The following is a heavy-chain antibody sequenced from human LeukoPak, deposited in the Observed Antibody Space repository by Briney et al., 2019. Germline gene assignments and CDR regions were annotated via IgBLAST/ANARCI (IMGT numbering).Heavy chain of an antibody. Sequence: ASVKVSCKASGGTFSSYAISWVRQAPGQGLEWMGGIIPIFGTANYAQKFQGRVTMTEDASTDTAYMELSSLRSEDTAVYYCGTSFSATKVIDYWGQGTLVTVSS. V-gene: IGHV1-69*01. CDR3: GTSFSATKVIDY. CDR2: IIPIFGTA. J-gene: IGHJ4*02. CDR1: GGTFSSYA. D-gene: IGHD1-1*01.